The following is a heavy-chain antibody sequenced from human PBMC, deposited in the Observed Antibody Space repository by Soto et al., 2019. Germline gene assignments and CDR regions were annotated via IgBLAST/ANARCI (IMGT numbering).Heavy chain of an antibody. Sequence: QVHLVQSGAEVKKPGASVKVSCQASGDTVTNFYVHWVRQAPGQGLEWMGIINPSASHTTYAQKFQGRLALTTDTSTAPVYMELSSLTSEDTALYFCARYRFGTAAPRVMDVWGQGTTVTVSS. CDR3: ARYRFGTAAPRVMDV. V-gene: IGHV1-46*01. CDR1: GDTVTNFY. J-gene: IGHJ6*01. D-gene: IGHD3-16*01. CDR2: INPSASHT.